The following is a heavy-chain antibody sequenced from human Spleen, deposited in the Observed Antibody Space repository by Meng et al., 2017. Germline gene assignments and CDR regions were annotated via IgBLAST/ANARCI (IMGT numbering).Heavy chain of an antibody. Sequence: GESLKISCAASGFTFSNSAMSWVRQAPGKGLEWVSTISGGGDSTYYADSVKGRFTISRDNSKNTLYLQMNSLRVEDTAVYYCAKKGPSNWYDTGEYYYYGMDVWGQGTTVTVSS. V-gene: IGHV3-23*01. D-gene: IGHD1-1*01. CDR2: ISGGGDST. CDR3: AKKGPSNWYDTGEYYYYGMDV. J-gene: IGHJ6*02. CDR1: GFTFSNSA.